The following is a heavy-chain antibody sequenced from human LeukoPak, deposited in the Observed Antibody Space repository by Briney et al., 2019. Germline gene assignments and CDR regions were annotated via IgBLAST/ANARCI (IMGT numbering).Heavy chain of an antibody. CDR3: AELGITMIGGV. Sequence: GGSLRLSCAASGFTFSSYVMHWVRQAPGKGLEWVAIISYDGSNEYYADSVKGRFTISRDNAKNSLYLQVNSLRAEDTAVYYCAELGITMIGGVWGKGTTVTISS. CDR1: GFTFSSYV. CDR2: ISYDGSNE. J-gene: IGHJ6*04. D-gene: IGHD3-10*02. V-gene: IGHV3-30*04.